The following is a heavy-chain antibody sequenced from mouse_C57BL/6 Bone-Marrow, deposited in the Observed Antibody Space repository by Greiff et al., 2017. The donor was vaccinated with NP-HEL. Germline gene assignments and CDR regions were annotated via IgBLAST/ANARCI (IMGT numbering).Heavy chain of an antibody. Sequence: VKLMESGAELVRPGASVTLSCKASGYTFTDYEMHWVKQTPVHGLEWIGAIDPETGGTAYNQKFKGKAILTADKSSSTAYMELRSLTSEDSAVYYCTRGGYYYGSSYVLFDYWGQGTTLTVSS. CDR3: TRGGYYYGSSYVLFDY. CDR2: IDPETGGT. CDR1: GYTFTDYE. V-gene: IGHV1-15*01. J-gene: IGHJ2*01. D-gene: IGHD1-1*01.